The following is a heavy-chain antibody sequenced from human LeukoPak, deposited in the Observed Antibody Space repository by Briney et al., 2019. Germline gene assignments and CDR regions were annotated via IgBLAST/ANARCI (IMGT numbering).Heavy chain of an antibody. J-gene: IGHJ4*02. CDR3: ARHGSGRYYPAEGRVDY. CDR1: GYGFTSYY. Sequence: ASVKVSCKAFGYGFTSYYIHWVRQAPGQGLEWMGIINPSVGGTTYARKFQGRVTMTRDTSTSTVYMELSSLRSEDTAVYYCARHGSGRYYPAEGRVDYWGQGTLVTVSA. V-gene: IGHV1-46*03. CDR2: INPSVGGT. D-gene: IGHD3-10*01.